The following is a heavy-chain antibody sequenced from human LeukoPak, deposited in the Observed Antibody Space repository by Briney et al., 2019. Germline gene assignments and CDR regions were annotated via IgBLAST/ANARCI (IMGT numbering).Heavy chain of an antibody. CDR3: ARDETPTNGYDSYDF. V-gene: IGHV1-3*01. Sequence: ASVNVSCKASGYTFTSYAIHWVRQAPGQRLEWMGWINAGNGNTQYSQKFQGRVTITRDTSASTAYMELSSLRSEDTAVYYCARDETPTNGYDSYDFWGQGTLVTVSS. CDR1: GYTFTSYA. D-gene: IGHD5-12*01. J-gene: IGHJ4*02. CDR2: INAGNGNT.